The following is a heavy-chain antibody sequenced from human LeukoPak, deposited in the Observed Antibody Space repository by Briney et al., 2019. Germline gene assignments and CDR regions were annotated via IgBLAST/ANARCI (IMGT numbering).Heavy chain of an antibody. V-gene: IGHV4-59*01. CDR3: ARSIAAAVIYYGMDV. J-gene: IGHJ6*02. CDR1: GGSISSYY. Sequence: SETLSLTCTVSGGSISSYYWSWIRQPPGKGLEWIGYIYYSGSTNYNPSLKSRVTISVDTSKNQFSLKLSSVTAADTAVYYCARSIAAAVIYYGMDVWGQGTTVTVSS. CDR2: IYYSGST. D-gene: IGHD6-13*01.